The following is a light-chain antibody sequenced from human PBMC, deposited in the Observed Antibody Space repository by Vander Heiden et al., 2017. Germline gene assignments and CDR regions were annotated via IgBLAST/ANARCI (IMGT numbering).Light chain of an antibody. J-gene: IGKJ3*01. V-gene: IGKV3-15*01. CDR2: AAS. CDR1: QSVRSD. CDR3: QQYSSWPLT. Sequence: EIVMTQSPATLSVSPGERATLSCRASQSVRSDLAWYQQKHGQAPRLLIYAASTRATGLPARFSGSGSGTEFTLTISSLQSEDFAVYFCQQYSSWPLTFGPGTKMDMK.